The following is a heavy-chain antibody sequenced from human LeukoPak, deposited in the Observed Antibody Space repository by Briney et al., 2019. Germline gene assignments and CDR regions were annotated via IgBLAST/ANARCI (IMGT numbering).Heavy chain of an antibody. CDR2: ISYDGSNK. Sequence: GGSLRLSCAASGFTFSSYAMHWVRQAPGKGLEWVAVISYDGSNKYYADSVKGRFTISRDNSKNTLYLQMNSLRAEDTAVYYCARDRGIRPDYWGQGTLVTVSS. J-gene: IGHJ4*02. D-gene: IGHD3-10*01. CDR1: GFTFSSYA. CDR3: ARDRGIRPDY. V-gene: IGHV3-30*04.